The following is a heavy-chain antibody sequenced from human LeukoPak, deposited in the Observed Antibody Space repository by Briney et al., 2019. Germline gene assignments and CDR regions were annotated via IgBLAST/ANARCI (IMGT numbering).Heavy chain of an antibody. Sequence: GASVKVSCKASGYTFTGYYMHWVRQSPGQGLAWMGWINPNSGGTNYAQKFQGRVTMTRDTSISTAYMELSRLRSDDTAVYYCAKVPISGSYSWWGQGTLVTVSS. D-gene: IGHD1-26*01. J-gene: IGHJ4*02. CDR2: INPNSGGT. CDR3: AKVPISGSYSW. CDR1: GYTFTGYY. V-gene: IGHV1-2*02.